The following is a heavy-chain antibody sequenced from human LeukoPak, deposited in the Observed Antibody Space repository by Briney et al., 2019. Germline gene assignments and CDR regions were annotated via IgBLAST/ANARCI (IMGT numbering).Heavy chain of an antibody. J-gene: IGHJ4*02. CDR3: ARGGHDYVWGSFLYYFDY. D-gene: IGHD3-16*01. CDR1: GFTVSSNY. V-gene: IGHV3-53*01. Sequence: GGSLRLSCAASGFTVSSNYMSWVRQAPGKGLEWVSVIYSGGSTYYADSVKGRFTISRDNSKNTLYLQMNSLRAEDTAVYYCARGGHDYVWGSFLYYFDYWGQGTLVTVSS. CDR2: IYSGGST.